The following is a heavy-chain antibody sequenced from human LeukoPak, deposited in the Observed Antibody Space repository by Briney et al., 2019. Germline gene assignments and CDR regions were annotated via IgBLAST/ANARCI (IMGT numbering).Heavy chain of an antibody. Sequence: GGSLRLSCAASGFTVSGDFMNWVRQPPGKGLEWVSVIFDRGDTYYTDSVRGRFTISRDTSRNTLYLQMNSLRVEDTALYYCTRDAPAGGKLDSWGQGTLVTVSS. CDR1: GFTVSGDF. J-gene: IGHJ4*02. CDR3: TRDAPAGGKLDS. V-gene: IGHV3-66*01. D-gene: IGHD4-23*01. CDR2: IFDRGDT.